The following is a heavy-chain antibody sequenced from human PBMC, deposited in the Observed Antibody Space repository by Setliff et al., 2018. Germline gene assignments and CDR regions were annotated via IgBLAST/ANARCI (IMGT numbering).Heavy chain of an antibody. CDR3: ATEKFPGDWGDY. CDR1: GYTFTSYG. V-gene: IGHV1-18*01. CDR2: ISVYNGKT. D-gene: IGHD2-21*01. J-gene: IGHJ4*02. Sequence: ASVKVSCKASGYTFTSYGFSWVRQAPGQGLEWMGWISVYNGKTKYAQKFQGRVTMTTDTSTRTAYMEVTSLRSDVTAVYYCATEKFPGDWGDYWGQGTLVTVSS.